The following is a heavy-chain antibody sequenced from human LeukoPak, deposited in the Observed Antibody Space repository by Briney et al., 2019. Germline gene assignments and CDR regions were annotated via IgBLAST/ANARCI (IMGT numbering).Heavy chain of an antibody. CDR3: AREGRVSGYDFDC. J-gene: IGHJ4*02. CDR2: INSDGSSI. Sequence: GGSLRLSCAASGFTFSSYWMHWVRQAPGKGLVWVSRINSDGSSITYADSVKGRFTISRDNAKNTLYLQMNSLRVEDTAVYYCAREGRVSGYDFDCWGQGTLVTVFS. V-gene: IGHV3-74*03. CDR1: GFTFSSYW. D-gene: IGHD5-12*01.